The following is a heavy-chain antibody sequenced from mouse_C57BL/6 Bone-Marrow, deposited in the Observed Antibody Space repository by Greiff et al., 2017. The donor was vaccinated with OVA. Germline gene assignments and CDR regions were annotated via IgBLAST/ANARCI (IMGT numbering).Heavy chain of an antibody. CDR2: IDPSDSYT. CDR3: ARDPLAY. J-gene: IGHJ3*01. Sequence: QVQLKQPGAELVKPGASVKLSCKASGYTFTSYWMQWVKQRPGQGLEWIGEIDPSDSYTNYNQKFKGKATLTVDTSSSTAYMQLSSLTSEDSAVYYCARDPLAYWGQGTLVTVSA. V-gene: IGHV1-50*01. CDR1: GYTFTSYW.